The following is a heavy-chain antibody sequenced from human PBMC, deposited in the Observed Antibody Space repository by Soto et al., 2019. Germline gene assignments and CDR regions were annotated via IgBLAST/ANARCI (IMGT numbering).Heavy chain of an antibody. Sequence: GESLKISCQGSGYSFTSKWIGWVRQMPGKGLEWVGIIHPGDSDTRYSPSFQGQVTISADKSISTAYLQWSSLKASDTAMYYCARQTGTTPNYYYGMDVWGQGTTVTVSS. CDR3: ARQTGTTPNYYYGMDV. D-gene: IGHD1-7*01. CDR2: IHPGDSDT. CDR1: GYSFTSKW. J-gene: IGHJ6*02. V-gene: IGHV5-51*01.